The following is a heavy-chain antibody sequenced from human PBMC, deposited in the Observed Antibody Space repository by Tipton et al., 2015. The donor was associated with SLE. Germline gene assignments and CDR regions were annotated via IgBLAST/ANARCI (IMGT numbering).Heavy chain of an antibody. J-gene: IGHJ1*01. V-gene: IGHV4-59*01. Sequence: TLSLTCTVSTGSMSSYYWTRIRQPPGKGLEWIGYIHYSGRTSYNPSLKSRVTLSEDPSKNQISLKLRSVTTADTAVYYCARMRYYYDNSVTHREYFRYWGQGTLVSVSS. D-gene: IGHD3-22*01. CDR1: TGSMSSYY. CDR3: ARMRYYYDNSVTHREYFRY. CDR2: IHYSGRT.